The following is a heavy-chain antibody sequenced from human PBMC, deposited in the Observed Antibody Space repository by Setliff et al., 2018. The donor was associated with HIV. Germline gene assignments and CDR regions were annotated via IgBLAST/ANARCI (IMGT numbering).Heavy chain of an antibody. Sequence: SETLSLTCAVYGGSFSSYYWSWIRQPAGKGLEWIGRIYTSGSTTYNPSLKSRVTMSVDTSKNQFSLKLSSVTAADTAVYYCARVGQQQLVLNDAFDIWGQGTMVTVSS. V-gene: IGHV4-59*10. CDR3: ARVGQQQLVLNDAFDI. CDR2: IYTSGST. CDR1: GGSFSSYY. D-gene: IGHD6-13*01. J-gene: IGHJ3*02.